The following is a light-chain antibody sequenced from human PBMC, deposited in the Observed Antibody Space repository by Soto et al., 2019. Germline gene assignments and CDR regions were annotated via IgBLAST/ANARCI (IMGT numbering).Light chain of an antibody. CDR2: KAF. CDR3: QQYSAYPWT. V-gene: IGKV1-5*03. J-gene: IGKJ1*01. CDR1: QSISSW. Sequence: DIQMTQSPSTLSPSVGDRVTITCRSSQSISSWLAWYQQKPGKVPKLLIYKAFRLESGVPSRFSGSGSGTEFTLTISSLQPDDFATYYCQQYSAYPWTFGQGTKVVI.